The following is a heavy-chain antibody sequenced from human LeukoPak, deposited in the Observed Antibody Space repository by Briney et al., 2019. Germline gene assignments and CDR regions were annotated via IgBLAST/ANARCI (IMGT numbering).Heavy chain of an antibody. CDR2: INTDGSYT. J-gene: IGHJ4*02. CDR1: GFTFSSFW. CDR3: ARDWRSGYSIDN. D-gene: IGHD6-19*01. V-gene: IGHV3-74*01. Sequence: PGGSLRLSCGASGFTFSSFWMHWVRQAPGKGPVWVSRINTDGSYTSYADSVKGRFTISRDNAKNMLYLQMNSLGAEDTALYYCARDWRSGYSIDNWGQGTLVTVSS.